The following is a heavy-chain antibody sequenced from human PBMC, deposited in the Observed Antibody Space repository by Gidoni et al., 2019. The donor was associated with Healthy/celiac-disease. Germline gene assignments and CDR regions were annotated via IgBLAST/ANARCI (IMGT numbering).Heavy chain of an antibody. CDR2: INHCRRT. D-gene: IGHD2-15*01. V-gene: IGHV4-34*01. CDR1: GGSFSGSY. CDR3: ARGRLDIVVVVAAIPEPNWFDP. Sequence: QVQLQQWLAGLLKPSETLSLTCAGYGGSFSGSYWSWNRQPPGKGLDWIGEINHCRRTNYNPSLKSRVTISVYTSKNQFSLKLSSVTAADTAVYYCARGRLDIVVVVAAIPEPNWFDPWGQGTLVTVSS. J-gene: IGHJ5*02.